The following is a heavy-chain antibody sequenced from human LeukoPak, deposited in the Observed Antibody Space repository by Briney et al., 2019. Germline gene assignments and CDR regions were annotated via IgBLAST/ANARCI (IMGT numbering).Heavy chain of an antibody. D-gene: IGHD6-19*01. V-gene: IGHV4-4*07. Sequence: SETLSLTCTVSNGSISSYNWSWIRQPAGKGLEWIGRIRASGSTNYNPSLKSRVTMSVDTPKNEFSLKLSSVTAADTAIYFCARGDRAVAGAWGWFDPCGQGTLVTVSS. CDR2: IRASGST. CDR3: ARGDRAVAGAWGWFDP. J-gene: IGHJ5*02. CDR1: NGSISSYN.